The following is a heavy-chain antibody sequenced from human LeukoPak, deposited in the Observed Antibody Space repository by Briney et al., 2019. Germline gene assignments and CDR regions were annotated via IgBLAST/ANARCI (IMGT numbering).Heavy chain of an antibody. Sequence: GGSLRLSCAASGFTFSSYAMHWVRQAPGKGLEWVAVISYDGSNKYYADSVKGRFTISRDNSKNTLYLQMNSLRAEDTAVYYCARGIEMATMSYFDYWGQGTLVTVSS. CDR2: ISYDGSNK. D-gene: IGHD5-24*01. V-gene: IGHV3-30*04. J-gene: IGHJ4*02. CDR3: ARGIEMATMSYFDY. CDR1: GFTFSSYA.